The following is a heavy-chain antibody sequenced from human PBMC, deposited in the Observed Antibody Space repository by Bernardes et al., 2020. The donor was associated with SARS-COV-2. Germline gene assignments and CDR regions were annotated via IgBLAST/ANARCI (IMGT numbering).Heavy chain of an antibody. Sequence: SETLSLTCTVSGDSVSSSSYFWGWIRQPPGKGLVWIGSIYSGGITYYNPSLKSRATISVDTSKNQFSLQLTSVTAADTAMYYCASTPVTMILVVITYYYFDLWGRGTLVTVSS. V-gene: IGHV4-39*01. J-gene: IGHJ2*01. CDR3: ASTPVTMILVVITYYYFDL. CDR2: IYSGGIT. D-gene: IGHD3-22*01. CDR1: GDSVSSSSYF.